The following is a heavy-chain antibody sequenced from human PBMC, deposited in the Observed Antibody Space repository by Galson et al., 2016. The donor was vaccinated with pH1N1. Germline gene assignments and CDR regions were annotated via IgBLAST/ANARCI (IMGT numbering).Heavy chain of an antibody. CDR2: ISYTGRA. CDR3: ARDNTAMVRGVSYLDI. D-gene: IGHD5-18*01. CDR1: GGSISSHY. Sequence: TLSLTCTVSGGSISSHYWSWIRQPPGKGLEWIGYISYTGRANCNSYLKSRVTMSVDTSKNQFSLGLSSVTAADTAVYYCARDNTAMVRGVSYLDIWGQGTLVTVSS. J-gene: IGHJ4*02. V-gene: IGHV4-59*11.